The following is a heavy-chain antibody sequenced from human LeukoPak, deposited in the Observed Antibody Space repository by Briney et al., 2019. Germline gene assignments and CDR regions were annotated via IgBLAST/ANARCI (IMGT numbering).Heavy chain of an antibody. CDR2: IYTSGST. J-gene: IGHJ4*02. Sequence: SQTLSLTCTVSGGSISSGSYYWSWIRQPAGKGLEWIGRIYTSGSTNYNPSLRSRATISVDTSKNQFSLKLSSVTAADTAVYYCARGTLDYWGQGTLVTVSS. CDR3: ARGTLDY. V-gene: IGHV4-61*02. CDR1: GGSISSGSYY. D-gene: IGHD3-10*01.